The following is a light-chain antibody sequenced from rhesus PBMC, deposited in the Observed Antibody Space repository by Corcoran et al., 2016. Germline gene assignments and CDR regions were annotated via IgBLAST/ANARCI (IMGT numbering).Light chain of an antibody. J-gene: IGKJ4*01. V-gene: IGKV1-28*02. CDR2: DAS. CDR3: LPHNSYPLA. CDR1: QGIRSY. Sequence: DIQMTQSPSSLSASEGATVTINCRASQGIRSYLNWFQQKLGKAPKPLIYDASRLESGVPSRVIGSGSGTDFTLTISSLQPEDFATYYCLPHNSYPLAFGGGTKVEIK.